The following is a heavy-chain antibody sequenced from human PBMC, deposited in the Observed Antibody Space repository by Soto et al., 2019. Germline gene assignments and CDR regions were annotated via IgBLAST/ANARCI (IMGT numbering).Heavy chain of an antibody. Sequence: QVQLQESGPGLVKPSQTLSLTCSVSGGSISSGGYYWCWIRQNPGEGLEWIGYIDYSGSTNYNPSLKSRITISVDTSKNQFSLKLTSVTAADTAVYYCARRDSGYIHGPPHYYYGLDVWGQGTTVTVSS. CDR1: GGSISSGGYY. J-gene: IGHJ6*02. CDR3: ARRDSGYIHGPPHYYYGLDV. CDR2: IDYSGST. V-gene: IGHV4-31*03. D-gene: IGHD5-18*01.